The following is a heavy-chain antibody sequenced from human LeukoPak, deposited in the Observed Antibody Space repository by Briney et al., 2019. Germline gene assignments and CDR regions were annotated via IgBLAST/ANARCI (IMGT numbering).Heavy chain of an antibody. Sequence: SETLSLTCAVYGGSFSGYYWSWIRQPPGKGLEWIGEINHSGSTNYNPSLKSRVTISVDTSKNQFSLKLSSVTAADTAVYYCARGLHYYGSRSYYNQWGQGTLVTVSS. CDR2: INHSGST. J-gene: IGHJ4*02. CDR1: GGSFSGYY. CDR3: ARGLHYYGSRSYYNQ. V-gene: IGHV4-34*01. D-gene: IGHD3-10*01.